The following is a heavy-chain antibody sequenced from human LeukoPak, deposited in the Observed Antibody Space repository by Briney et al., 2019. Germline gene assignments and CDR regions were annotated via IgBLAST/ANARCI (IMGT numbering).Heavy chain of an antibody. V-gene: IGHV1-69*13. Sequence: SVKVSCKASGGTFSSYAISWVRQAPGQGLEWMGGIIPIFGTADYAQKFQGRVTITADESTSTAYMELSSLRSEDTAVYYCASLTPAARDPSFDYWGQGTLVTVSS. J-gene: IGHJ4*02. CDR1: GGTFSSYA. CDR2: IIPIFGTA. CDR3: ASLTPAARDPSFDY. D-gene: IGHD6-25*01.